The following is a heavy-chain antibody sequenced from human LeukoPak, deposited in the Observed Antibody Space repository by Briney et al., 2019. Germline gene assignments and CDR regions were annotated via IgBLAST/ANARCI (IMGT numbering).Heavy chain of an antibody. J-gene: IGHJ4*02. D-gene: IGHD3-10*01. CDR2: ISGSGGST. V-gene: IGHV3-23*01. CDR3: AKALEVRGTVEGY. CDR1: GFTFSSYA. Sequence: GGSLRLSCAASGFTFSSYAMSWVRQAPGKGLEGVSAISGSGGSTYYADSVKGRLTISRDNSKNTLYLQMNSLRAEDTAVYYCAKALEVRGTVEGYWGQGTLVTVSS.